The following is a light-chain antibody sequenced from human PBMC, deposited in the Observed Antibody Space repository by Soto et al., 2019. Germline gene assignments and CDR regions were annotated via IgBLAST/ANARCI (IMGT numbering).Light chain of an antibody. CDR2: KAS. J-gene: IGKJ1*01. CDR1: QDISNY. Sequence: DIQMTQSPSCLCASVGDRVTMTCQASQDISNYLNWYQQKPGKAPKLLIYKASSLESGVPSRFSGSGSGTEFTLTISSLQPDDSATYYCQQYNRYSTFGQGTKVDIK. CDR3: QQYNRYST. V-gene: IGKV1-5*03.